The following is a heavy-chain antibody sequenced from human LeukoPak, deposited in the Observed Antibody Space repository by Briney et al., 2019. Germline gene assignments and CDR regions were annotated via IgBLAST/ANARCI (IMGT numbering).Heavy chain of an antibody. CDR3: ARNLVDLVAAAVV. Sequence: GASVKVSCKASGYTFTSYNINWVRQATGQGLEWMGWMNPNSGNTGYAQKYQGRVTMTRNTSISTAYMELSSLRSEDTAVYYCARNLVDLVAAAVVWGQGTTVTVSS. CDR2: MNPNSGNT. CDR1: GYTFTSYN. D-gene: IGHD6-13*01. J-gene: IGHJ6*02. V-gene: IGHV1-8*01.